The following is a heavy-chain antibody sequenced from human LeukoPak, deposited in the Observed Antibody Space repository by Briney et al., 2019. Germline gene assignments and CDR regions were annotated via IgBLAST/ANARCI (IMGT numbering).Heavy chain of an antibody. CDR3: ASPFSYGHQLKYYFDY. J-gene: IGHJ4*02. D-gene: IGHD5-18*01. CDR2: ISYDGSNK. V-gene: IGHV3-30-3*01. CDR1: GFTFSSYA. Sequence: GRSLRLSCAASGFTFSSYAMHWVRQAPGKGLEWVAVISYDGSNKYYADSVKGRFTISRDNSKNTLYLQMNSPRAEDTAVYYCASPFSYGHQLKYYFDYWGQGTLVTVSS.